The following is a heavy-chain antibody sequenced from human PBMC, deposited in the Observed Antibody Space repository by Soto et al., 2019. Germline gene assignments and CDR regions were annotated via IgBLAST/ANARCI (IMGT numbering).Heavy chain of an antibody. D-gene: IGHD3-22*01. CDR3: ASSSYYYDSSGYSFDY. CDR1: GGSISSYY. CDR2: IYYSGST. J-gene: IGHJ4*02. V-gene: IGHV4-59*01. Sequence: SETLSLTCTVSGGSISSYYWSWIRQPPGKGLEWIGYIYYSGSTNYNPSLKSRVTISVDTSKNQFSLKLSSVTAADTAVYYCASSSYYYDSSGYSFDYWGQGTLVTASS.